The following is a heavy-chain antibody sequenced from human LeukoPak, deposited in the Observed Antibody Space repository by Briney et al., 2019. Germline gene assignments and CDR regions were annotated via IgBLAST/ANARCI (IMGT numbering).Heavy chain of an antibody. CDR3: ARTLTIFGVVIPFDY. Sequence: GGSLRLSCAASGFTFSSYCMSWVRQAPGKGLEWVANIKQDGSEEYYVDSVKGRFTISRDNAKNSLYLQMNSLRAEDTAVYYCARTLTIFGVVIPFDYWGQGTLVTVSS. V-gene: IGHV3-7*01. CDR2: IKQDGSEE. CDR1: GFTFSSYC. J-gene: IGHJ4*02. D-gene: IGHD3-3*01.